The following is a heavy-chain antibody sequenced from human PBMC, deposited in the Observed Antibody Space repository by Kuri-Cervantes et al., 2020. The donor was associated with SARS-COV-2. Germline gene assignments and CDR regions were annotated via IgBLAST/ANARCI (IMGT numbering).Heavy chain of an antibody. Sequence: GGSLRLSCAASGFTFSDYYMSWIRQAPGKGLEWVSYISSSSSYTNYADSVKGRLTISRDNAKNSLYLQMNSLRAEDTAVYYCARVSRITIFGVANDAFDIWGQGTMVTVSS. V-gene: IGHV3-11*06. CDR2: ISSSSSYT. CDR1: GFTFSDYY. J-gene: IGHJ3*02. CDR3: ARVSRITIFGVANDAFDI. D-gene: IGHD3-3*01.